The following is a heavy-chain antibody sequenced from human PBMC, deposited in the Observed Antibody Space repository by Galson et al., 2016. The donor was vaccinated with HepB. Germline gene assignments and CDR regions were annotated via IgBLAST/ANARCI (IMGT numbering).Heavy chain of an antibody. J-gene: IGHJ6*03. D-gene: IGHD3-22*01. CDR3: AREASYYDGDGRYNYYMDV. Sequence: GFNWVRQAPGQGLEWMGWISAYNGNTNYAQKFQGRISMTTDTATTTVYLEVRSLRSDDTAVYFCAREASYYDGDGRYNYYMDVWGKGTTVTVSS. CDR1: G. CDR2: ISAYNGNT. V-gene: IGHV1-18*04.